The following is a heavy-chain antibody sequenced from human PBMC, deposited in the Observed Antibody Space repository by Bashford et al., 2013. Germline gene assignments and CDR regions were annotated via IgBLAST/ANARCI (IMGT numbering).Heavy chain of an antibody. Sequence: SVDPVPSPALSPVTPYLLGTNTGPGSASPQGGDVEWIGSISYSGRAYKNPSLGSRVLVLADTSRNHFSLRLSSVTAADTGVYFCARGEVEWDPGYFFDAWGQGTLVTVSS. CDR3: ARGEVEWDPGYFFDA. V-gene: IGHV4-39*02. J-gene: IGHJ4*02. CDR1: VTPYLLGTNT. D-gene: IGHD3-3*01. CDR2: ISYSGRA.